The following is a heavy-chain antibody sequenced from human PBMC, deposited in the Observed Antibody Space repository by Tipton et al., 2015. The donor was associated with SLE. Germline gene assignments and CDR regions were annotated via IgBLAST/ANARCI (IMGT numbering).Heavy chain of an antibody. D-gene: IGHD7-27*01. V-gene: IGHV4-39*07. CDR3: VRGPWAYYYYMDV. CDR1: GGSITSSSYF. J-gene: IGHJ6*02. Sequence: TLSLTCTVSGGSITSSSYFWGWIRQSPGKGLEWIGNINTGGGTYRNPSLMSRVTISVDTSKTQFSLIVTSVTAADTAVYYCVRGPWAYYYYMDVWGQGTVVTVSS. CDR2: INTGGGT.